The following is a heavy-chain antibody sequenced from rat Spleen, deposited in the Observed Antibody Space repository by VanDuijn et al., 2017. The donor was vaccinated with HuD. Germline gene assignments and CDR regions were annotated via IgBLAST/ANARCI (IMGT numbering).Heavy chain of an antibody. CDR2: ISYEGSST. CDR1: GFTFSDFY. CDR3: ARHPSGYEAY. Sequence: EVQLVESGGGLVQPGRSLKLSCAASGFTFSDFYMAWVRQAPTKGLEWVASISYEGSSTYYGDSVKGRFTISRDNAKSTLYLQMNSLRSEDTATYYCARHPSGYEAYWGQGTLVTVSS. V-gene: IGHV5-22*01. D-gene: IGHD4-3*01. J-gene: IGHJ3*01.